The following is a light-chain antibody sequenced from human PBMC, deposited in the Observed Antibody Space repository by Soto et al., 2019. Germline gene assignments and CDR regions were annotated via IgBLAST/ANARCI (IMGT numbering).Light chain of an antibody. J-gene: IGKJ5*01. CDR1: QNFGRSY. CDR2: DAS. V-gene: IGKV3D-20*02. CDR3: QQRSNWLDP. Sequence: VLTQSPDSVSLSPGERATLSCMSSQNFGRSYVACYQQKRGQDPRLLINDASNRATGSPARFSGSGSGTDFTLTISSLEPEDFAVDYCQQRSNWLDPFGQGTRLEIK.